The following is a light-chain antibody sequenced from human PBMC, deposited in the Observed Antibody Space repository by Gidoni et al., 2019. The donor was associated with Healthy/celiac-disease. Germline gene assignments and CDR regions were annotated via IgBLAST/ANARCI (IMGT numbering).Light chain of an antibody. J-gene: IGKJ1*01. CDR1: QSLLHSNGYNY. CDR2: LGS. V-gene: IGKV2-28*01. CDR3: MQALQTPRT. Sequence: DIVMTQSPLSLPVTPGDPASISCRSSQSLLHSNGYNYLDWYLQKPGQSPQLLIYLGSNRASGVTDRFSGSGSGTDFTLKRSRVEAEDVGVYYCMQALQTPRTFGQGTKVEIK.